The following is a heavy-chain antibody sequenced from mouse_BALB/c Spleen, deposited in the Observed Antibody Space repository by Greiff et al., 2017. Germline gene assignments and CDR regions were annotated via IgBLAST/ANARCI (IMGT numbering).Heavy chain of an antibody. V-gene: IGHV10-1*02. D-gene: IGHD1-1*01. CDR3: VRYGNLAY. CDR1: GFTFNTYA. CDR2: IRSKSNNYAT. Sequence: EVQLVESGGGLVQPKGSLKLSCAASGFTFNTYAMNWVRQAPGKGLEWVARIRSKSNNYATYYADSVKDRFTISRDDSQSMLYLQMNNLKTEDTAMYYCVRYGNLAYWGQGTLVTVSA. J-gene: IGHJ3*01.